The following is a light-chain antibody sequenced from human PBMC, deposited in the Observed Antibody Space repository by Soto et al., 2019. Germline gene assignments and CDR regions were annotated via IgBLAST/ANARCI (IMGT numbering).Light chain of an antibody. J-gene: IGKJ2*01. Sequence: DIQMTQSPSSLSASVGDRVTITCRASEIIANYLHWYQQKPGKAPNLLIYAASTLQTGVPSRFSGSGSGTDFTLTISSLQTEDFATYFCQQSYISPYTFGQGTKLDI. CDR3: QQSYISPYT. CDR1: EIIANY. CDR2: AAS. V-gene: IGKV1-39*01.